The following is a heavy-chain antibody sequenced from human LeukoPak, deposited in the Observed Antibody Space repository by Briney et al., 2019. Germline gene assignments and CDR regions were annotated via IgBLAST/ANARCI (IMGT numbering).Heavy chain of an antibody. J-gene: IGHJ4*02. CDR2: IYYSGST. D-gene: IGHD3-22*01. V-gene: IGHV4-59*08. Sequence: SETLSLTCIVSGGSISGYFWSWIRQPPGKGLDYIAYIYYSGSTNYNPSLESRVTISVDTSKNQFSLKLNSVTAADTAVYYCARHYYDRSGYYYFDYWGQGTLVTVSS. CDR1: GGSISGYF. CDR3: ARHYYDRSGYYYFDY.